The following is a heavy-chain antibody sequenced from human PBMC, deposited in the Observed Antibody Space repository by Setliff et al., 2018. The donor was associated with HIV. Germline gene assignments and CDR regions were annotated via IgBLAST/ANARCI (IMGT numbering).Heavy chain of an antibody. CDR3: ARHSPSDY. J-gene: IGHJ4*02. V-gene: IGHV4-34*10. Sequence: ETLSLTCAVYGGSFNGYYWSWIRQPPGKGLEWIGEINHSGSTNYNPSLKSRVTMSVDKSKNQFSLKLSSVTAADTAVYYCARHSPSDYWGQGTLVTVSS. CDR2: INHSGST. CDR1: GGSFNGYY.